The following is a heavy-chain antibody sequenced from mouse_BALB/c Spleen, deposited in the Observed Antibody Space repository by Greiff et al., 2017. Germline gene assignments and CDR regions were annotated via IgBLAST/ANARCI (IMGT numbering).Heavy chain of an antibody. Sequence: EVQLVESGGGLVQPGGSRKLTCAASGFTFSSFGMHWVRQAPEKGLEWVAYISSGSSTIYYADTVKGRFTISRDNPKNTLFLQMTSLRSEDTAMYYCARYYGNYWGAMDYWGQGTSVTVSS. CDR3: ARYYGNYWGAMDY. V-gene: IGHV5-17*02. J-gene: IGHJ4*01. CDR1: GFTFSSFG. D-gene: IGHD2-1*01. CDR2: ISSGSSTI.